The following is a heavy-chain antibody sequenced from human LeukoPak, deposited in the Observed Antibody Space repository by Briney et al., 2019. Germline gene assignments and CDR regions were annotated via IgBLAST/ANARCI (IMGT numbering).Heavy chain of an antibody. CDR1: GYTFTSYD. V-gene: IGHV1-8*03. Sequence: GASVKVSCKASGYTFTSYDINWVRQATGQGLEWMGWMNPNSGNTGYAQKFQGRVTITRNTSISTAYMELSSLRSEDTAVYYCAREVGYSSSSHGYYYYYYMDVWGKGTTVTVSS. CDR2: MNPNSGNT. D-gene: IGHD6-13*01. J-gene: IGHJ6*03. CDR3: AREVGYSSSSHGYYYYYYMDV.